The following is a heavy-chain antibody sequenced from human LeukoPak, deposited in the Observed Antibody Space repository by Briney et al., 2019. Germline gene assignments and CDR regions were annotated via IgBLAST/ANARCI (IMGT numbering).Heavy chain of an antibody. J-gene: IGHJ4*02. Sequence: GGSLRLSCAASGFTFDDYAMHWVRQAPGKGLEWVSGISKNSGSIGYVDSVKGRFTISGDSAKNSLYLQMNSLRAEDTALYYCAKGTGGLAARPMGNWGQGTLVTVSS. CDR1: GFTFDDYA. CDR3: AKGTGGLAARPMGN. CDR2: ISKNSGSI. V-gene: IGHV3-9*01. D-gene: IGHD6-6*01.